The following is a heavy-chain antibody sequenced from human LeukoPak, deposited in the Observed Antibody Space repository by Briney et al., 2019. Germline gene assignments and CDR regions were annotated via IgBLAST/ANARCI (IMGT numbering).Heavy chain of an antibody. J-gene: IGHJ5*01. CDR1: GGSISSYY. D-gene: IGHD6-25*01. V-gene: IGHV4-59*01. CDR3: ASSATNNWLDY. Sequence: PSETLSLTCTVSGGSISSYYWSWIRQPPGKGLELIGYIYYRGSTNYNPSLESRVTISVDTSKNQFSLKLTSVIAADTAVYYCASSATNNWLDYWGQGTLVTVSS. CDR2: IYYRGST.